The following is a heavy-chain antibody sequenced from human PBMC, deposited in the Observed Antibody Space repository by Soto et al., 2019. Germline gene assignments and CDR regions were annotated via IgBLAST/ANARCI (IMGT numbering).Heavy chain of an antibody. Sequence: GGSLRLSCAASGFTFGSYAMNWVRQAPGKGLEWVSVITGSGDSTYYADSVKGRFTISRDNSKNTLYVQMNSLRAEDTAVYYCAKAISGYNAPLDHWGQGTRVTVSS. D-gene: IGHD1-20*01. CDR3: AKAISGYNAPLDH. J-gene: IGHJ4*02. CDR2: ITGSGDST. CDR1: GFTFGSYA. V-gene: IGHV3-23*01.